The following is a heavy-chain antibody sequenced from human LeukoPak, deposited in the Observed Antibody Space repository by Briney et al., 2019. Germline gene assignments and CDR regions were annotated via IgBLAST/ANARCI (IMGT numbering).Heavy chain of an antibody. CDR2: IRFDGSNE. CDR3: AKSGLNRFDY. J-gene: IGHJ4*02. Sequence: GGSLRLSCAASGFTFSTYGMHWVRQAPGKGLEWVTFIRFDGSNEYYADTVKGRFTISRDNSKNTLYLQMNSLRAEDTAVYYCAKSGLNRFDYWGQGTLVTVSS. D-gene: IGHD2-15*01. CDR1: GFTFSTYG. V-gene: IGHV3-30*02.